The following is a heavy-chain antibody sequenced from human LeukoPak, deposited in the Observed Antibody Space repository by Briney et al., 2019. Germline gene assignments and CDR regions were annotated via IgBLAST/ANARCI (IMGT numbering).Heavy chain of an antibody. CDR3: VRVGGTNYYYYGMDV. CDR2: IYYSGST. V-gene: IGHV4-59*01. Sequence: TSETLSLTCTVSGGSISNYYWSWIWQPPGKGLEWIGYIYYSGSTNYNPSLKSRVTISVDTSKNQFSLKLSSVTAADTAVYYCVRVGGTNYYYYGMDVWGQGTTVTVSS. D-gene: IGHD1-26*01. J-gene: IGHJ6*02. CDR1: GGSISNYY.